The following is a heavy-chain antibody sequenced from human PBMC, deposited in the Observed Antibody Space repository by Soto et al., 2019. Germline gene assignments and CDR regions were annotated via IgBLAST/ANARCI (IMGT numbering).Heavy chain of an antibody. CDR2: IYYSGST. V-gene: IGHV4-59*01. CDR1: GGSISSYY. D-gene: IGHD3-9*01. Sequence: PSETLSLTCTVSGGSISSYYWSWIRQPPGKGLEWIGYIYYSGSTNYNPSLKSRVTISVDTSKNQFSLKLSSVTAADTAVYYCARGHYYDILTGYRNYFDYWGQGTLVTVSS. J-gene: IGHJ4*02. CDR3: ARGHYYDILTGYRNYFDY.